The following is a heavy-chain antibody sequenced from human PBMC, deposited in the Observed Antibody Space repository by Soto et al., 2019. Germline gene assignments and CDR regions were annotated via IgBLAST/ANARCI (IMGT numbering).Heavy chain of an antibody. CDR3: AKQPYYDFWSGYNYGMDV. J-gene: IGHJ6*02. D-gene: IGHD3-3*01. Sequence: GGSLRLSCAASGFTFSNYAMSWVRQAPGEGLEWVSGISGSGGSTYYADSVKGRFTVSRDNSKNTLYLQMNSLRAEDTAVYYCAKQPYYDFWSGYNYGMDVWGQGTTVTVSS. CDR1: GFTFSNYA. V-gene: IGHV3-23*01. CDR2: ISGSGGST.